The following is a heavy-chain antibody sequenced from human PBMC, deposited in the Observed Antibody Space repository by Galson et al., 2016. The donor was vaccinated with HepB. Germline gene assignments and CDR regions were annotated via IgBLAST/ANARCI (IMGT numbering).Heavy chain of an antibody. CDR1: GYSFTKYW. D-gene: IGHD3-10*01. V-gene: IGHV5-51*01. CDR2: IYPGDSDT. CDR3: ARREAWYDGSGIFDSFDL. J-gene: IGHJ4*02. Sequence: QSGAEVKKPGESLKISCKGSGYSFTKYWIGWVRQMPGKGLEWMGIIYPGDSDTRYSPSFQGQATISADKSMNTAYLHWSSLKASDTAIYYCARREAWYDGSGIFDSFDLWGQGTLVTVSS.